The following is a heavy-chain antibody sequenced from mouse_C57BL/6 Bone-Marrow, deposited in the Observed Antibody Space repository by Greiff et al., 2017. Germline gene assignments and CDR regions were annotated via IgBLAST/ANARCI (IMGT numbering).Heavy chain of an antibody. Sequence: EVNVVESGEGLVKPGGSLKLSCAASGFTFSSYAMSWVRQTPEKRLEWVAYISSGGDYIYYADTVKGRFTISRENARNTLYLQMSSLKSEDTAMYYCTRESITEVYFDYWGQGTTLTVSS. CDR2: ISSGGDYI. J-gene: IGHJ2*01. D-gene: IGHD1-1*01. V-gene: IGHV5-9-1*02. CDR1: GFTFSSYA. CDR3: TRESITEVYFDY.